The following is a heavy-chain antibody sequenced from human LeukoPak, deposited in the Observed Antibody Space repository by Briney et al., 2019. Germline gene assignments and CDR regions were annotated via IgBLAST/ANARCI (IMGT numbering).Heavy chain of an antibody. CDR3: AKDRESNIVLVPAAVDY. CDR2: IRYDGTNK. J-gene: IGHJ4*02. D-gene: IGHD2-2*01. CDR1: GFTFSSYG. Sequence: PGGSLRLSCAASGFTFSSYGMHWVRQAPGKGLEWGAFIRYDGTNKYYAASVKCRFTISRDNSKTTLYLQMNSLRAEDTAVYYCAKDRESNIVLVPAAVDYWGQGTLVTVSS. V-gene: IGHV3-30*02.